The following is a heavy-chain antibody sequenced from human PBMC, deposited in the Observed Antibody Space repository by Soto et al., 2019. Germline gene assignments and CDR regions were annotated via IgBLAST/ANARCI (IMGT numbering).Heavy chain of an antibody. V-gene: IGHV3-23*01. CDR1: GFTFSSYA. J-gene: IGHJ4*02. CDR2: ISGSGGST. D-gene: IGHD2-2*01. CDR3: AKSTSSSGSSYYFDF. Sequence: PGGSLRLSCAASGFTFSSYAMSWVRQAPGKGLEWVSAISGSGGSTYYADSVKGRFTISRDNSKQTLYLQMNSLRAEDTAIYYCAKSTSSSGSSYYFDFWGPGTLVTVSS.